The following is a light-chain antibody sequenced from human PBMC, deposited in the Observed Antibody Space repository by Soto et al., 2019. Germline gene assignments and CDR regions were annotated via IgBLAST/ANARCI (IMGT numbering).Light chain of an antibody. V-gene: IGKV1-5*03. J-gene: IGKJ1*01. CDR3: QQYNGYPWT. Sequence: DIQMTQSPSTLSASVGDRVTITCRASQRISSWLAWYQQKSGKAPKLLIYEASSLDSGVPSRFSGSGSGTEFTLTISSLQPDDFATYYCQQYNGYPWTFGQGTKVEIK. CDR2: EAS. CDR1: QRISSW.